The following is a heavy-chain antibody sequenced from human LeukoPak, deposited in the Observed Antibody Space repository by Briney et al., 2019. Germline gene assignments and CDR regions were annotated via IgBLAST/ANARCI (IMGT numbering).Heavy chain of an antibody. Sequence: ASVKVSCKTSGGTFTSYAITWVRQAPGQGLEWMGRIIPIFGTANYAQKFQGRVTITTDESTSTAYMELSSLRSEDTAVYYCARVSSGYSGYDYWGQGTLVTVSS. CDR1: GGTFTSYA. V-gene: IGHV1-69*05. J-gene: IGHJ4*02. CDR3: ARVSSGYSGYDY. D-gene: IGHD5-12*01. CDR2: IIPIFGTA.